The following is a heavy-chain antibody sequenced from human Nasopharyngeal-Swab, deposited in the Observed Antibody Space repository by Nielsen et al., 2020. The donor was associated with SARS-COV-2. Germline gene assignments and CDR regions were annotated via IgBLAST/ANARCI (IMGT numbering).Heavy chain of an antibody. CDR1: GFTFSSYS. J-gene: IGHJ6*02. Sequence: ETLSLTCAASGFTFSSYSMNWVRQAPGKGLEWVSSISSSSSYMYYADSVKGRFTISRDSAKNSLYLQMNNLRAEDTAVYYCARGYCSSGSCYAKHYGMDVWGQGTTVTVSS. V-gene: IGHV3-21*01. CDR2: ISSSSSYM. CDR3: ARGYCSSGSCYAKHYGMDV. D-gene: IGHD2-15*01.